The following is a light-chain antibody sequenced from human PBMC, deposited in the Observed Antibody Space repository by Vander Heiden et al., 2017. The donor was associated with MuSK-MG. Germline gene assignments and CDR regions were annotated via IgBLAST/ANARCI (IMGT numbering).Light chain of an antibody. CDR1: QSMSRH. CDR2: ASS. V-gene: IGKV1-39*01. Sequence: DIQMTQSPSSLSASVGDRVTITCRASQSMSRHLNWYQQKPGKAPKRLIYASSSLQSGVPSRFSGSGSGPDFTLSMRRLKPEDFATYYSQQVDSKPHTFGHGTKVEIK. CDR3: QQVDSKPHT. J-gene: IGKJ3*01.